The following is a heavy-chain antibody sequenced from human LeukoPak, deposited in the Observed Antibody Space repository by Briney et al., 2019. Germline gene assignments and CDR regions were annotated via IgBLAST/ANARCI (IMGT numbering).Heavy chain of an antibody. D-gene: IGHD3-22*01. J-gene: IGHJ4*02. CDR2: TSYSGIT. V-gene: IGHV4-59*01. CDR1: SGSISSFY. Sequence: SETLSLTCTFSSGSISSFYWTWIRQPPGKGLEWIGYTSYSGITKYNPSLKSRVTISIDTSKNQFSLKLTSVTAADTAMFYCARGQGRFDYDSSAYYITDLDYWGQGTLVTVSS. CDR3: ARGQGRFDYDSSAYYITDLDY.